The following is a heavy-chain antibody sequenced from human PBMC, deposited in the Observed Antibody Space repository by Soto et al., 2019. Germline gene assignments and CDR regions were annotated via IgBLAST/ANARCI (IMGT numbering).Heavy chain of an antibody. V-gene: IGHV3-30*18. D-gene: IGHD1-26*01. Sequence: PGGSLRLSCVGSGFTFSNYGMHWVRQPPGKGLGWVALISDDGDKRYYADSVRGRLIISRDNSKDTLYLQMNSLGPDDTAVYFCAKARVRIVGANSFDYWGQGTPVTVSS. J-gene: IGHJ4*02. CDR2: ISDDGDKR. CDR1: GFTFSNYG. CDR3: AKARVRIVGANSFDY.